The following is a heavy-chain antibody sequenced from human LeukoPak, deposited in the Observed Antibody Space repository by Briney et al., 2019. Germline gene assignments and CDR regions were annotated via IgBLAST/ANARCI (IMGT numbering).Heavy chain of an antibody. V-gene: IGHV4-34*01. Sequence: PSETLSLTCAVYGGSFSGYYWSWIRQPPGKGLEWIGEINHSGSTNYNPSPKSRVTISVDTSKNQFSLKLSSVTAADTAVYYCARGPGDYGDSPFDYWGQGTLVTVSS. CDR2: INHSGST. CDR1: GGSFSGYY. CDR3: ARGPGDYGDSPFDY. J-gene: IGHJ4*02. D-gene: IGHD4-17*01.